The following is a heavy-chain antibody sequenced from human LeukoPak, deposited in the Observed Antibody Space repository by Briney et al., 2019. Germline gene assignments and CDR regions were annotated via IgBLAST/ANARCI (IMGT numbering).Heavy chain of an antibody. CDR1: GFTFSGYW. D-gene: IGHD3-3*01. CDR3: ASSFWSGYYGY. CDR2: IKQDGSDK. Sequence: GGSLRLCCAASGFTFSGYWMSWVRQAPGKGLEWVANIKQDGSDKYYVDSVKGRFTISRDNAKNSLYLQMNSLRAEDTAVYYCASSFWSGYYGYWGQGTLVTVSS. V-gene: IGHV3-7*01. J-gene: IGHJ4*02.